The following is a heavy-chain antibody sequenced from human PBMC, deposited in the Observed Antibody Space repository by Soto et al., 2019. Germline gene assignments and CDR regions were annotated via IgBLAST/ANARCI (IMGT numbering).Heavy chain of an antibody. V-gene: IGHV3-21*01. CDR3: ARSYYGGKGSFDC. J-gene: IGHJ4*02. CDR1: GFTFSSYS. Sequence: EVQLVESGGGLVKPGGSLRLSCAASGFTFSSYSMNWVRQAPGKGLEWVSSISSSSSYIYYADSVKGRFTISRDNAKNSLYLQMNSLRAEDTAVYYCARSYYGGKGSFDCWGQGTLVTVSS. CDR2: ISSSSSYI. D-gene: IGHD4-17*01.